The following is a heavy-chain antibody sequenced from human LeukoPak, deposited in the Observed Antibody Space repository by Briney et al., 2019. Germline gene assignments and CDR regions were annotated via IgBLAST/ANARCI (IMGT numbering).Heavy chain of an antibody. CDR2: IKHDGSEK. CDR1: GFTFSRYW. Sequence: GGSLRLSCAASGFTFSRYWMSWVRQAPGKRLEWVADIKHDGSEKYYVDSVKGRFTISRDNAKNSLSLQMNSLRVEDTALYYCARESDHSNYPGTFDHWGPGTLVAVSS. J-gene: IGHJ4*02. CDR3: ARESDHSNYPGTFDH. V-gene: IGHV3-7*01. D-gene: IGHD4-11*01.